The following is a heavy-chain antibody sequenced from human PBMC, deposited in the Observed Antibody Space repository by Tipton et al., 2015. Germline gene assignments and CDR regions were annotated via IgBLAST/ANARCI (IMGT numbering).Heavy chain of an antibody. D-gene: IGHD3-10*01. CDR3: ARQGGSGSHSNYDV. V-gene: IGHV4-4*02. CDR1: GGSITTAYW. J-gene: IGHJ4*02. CDR2: IYHSGST. Sequence: TLSLTCAVSGGSITTAYWWRWVRQPPGEGLEYIGEIYHSGSTDYNPSLRGRVTISVDKSNNQFSLRLKSVTAADTAMYYRARQGGSGSHSNYDVWGQGTLVTVSA.